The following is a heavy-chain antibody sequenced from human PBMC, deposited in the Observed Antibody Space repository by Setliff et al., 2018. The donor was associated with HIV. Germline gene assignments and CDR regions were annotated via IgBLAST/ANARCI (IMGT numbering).Heavy chain of an antibody. CDR1: GYTFTSHY. CDR3: AREAPDDHFDH. J-gene: IGHJ4*02. Sequence: ASVKVSCKASGYTFTSHYLHWVRQAPGQGLEWMGILNPSDGSTHYARKFQGRVAMTRDTSTSTLYMELSSLRSEDTAVYYCAREAPDDHFDHWGQGTLVTVSS. V-gene: IGHV1-46*01. CDR2: LNPSDGST. D-gene: IGHD1-1*01.